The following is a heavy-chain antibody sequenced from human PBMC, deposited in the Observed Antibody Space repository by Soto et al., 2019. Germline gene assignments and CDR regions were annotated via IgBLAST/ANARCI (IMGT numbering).Heavy chain of an antibody. CDR3: ATRITVFGLLIPPFDP. CDR1: GGSINGYY. J-gene: IGHJ5*02. V-gene: IGHV4-4*07. Sequence: SETLSLTCTVSGGSINGYYWNWIRKPPGKGLEWIGRINHTGGTHYNPSLKSRVTMSVDTSKNQFSLRLSSVTAADTAIYYCATRITVFGLLIPPFDPWGQGTQVT. D-gene: IGHD3-3*01. CDR2: INHTGGT.